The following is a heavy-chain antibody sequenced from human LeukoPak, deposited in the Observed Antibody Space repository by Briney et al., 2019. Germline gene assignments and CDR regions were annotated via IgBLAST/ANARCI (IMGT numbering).Heavy chain of an antibody. J-gene: IGHJ6*03. V-gene: IGHV1-69*05. D-gene: IGHD1-1*01. CDR1: GGTFSSYA. Sequence: SVKVSCKASGGTFSSYAISWVRQAPGQGLEWMGGIIPIFGTANYAQKFQGRVTITTDESTSTAYMELSSLRSEDTAVYYCARVLVDNWNGDHYYYYYYMDVWGQGTLVTVSS. CDR2: IIPIFGTA. CDR3: ARVLVDNWNGDHYYYYYYMDV.